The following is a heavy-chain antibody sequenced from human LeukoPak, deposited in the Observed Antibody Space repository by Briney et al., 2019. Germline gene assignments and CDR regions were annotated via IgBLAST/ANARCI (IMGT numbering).Heavy chain of an antibody. CDR1: GFTFSSYS. Sequence: PGGSLRLSCAASGFTFSSYSMNWVRQAPGKGLEWVSSISSSSSYIYSADSVKGRFTISRDNAKNSLYLQMNSLRAEDTAVYYCARKGYLRIDAFDIWGQGTMVTVSS. D-gene: IGHD3-16*02. V-gene: IGHV3-21*01. CDR2: ISSSSSYI. CDR3: ARKGYLRIDAFDI. J-gene: IGHJ3*02.